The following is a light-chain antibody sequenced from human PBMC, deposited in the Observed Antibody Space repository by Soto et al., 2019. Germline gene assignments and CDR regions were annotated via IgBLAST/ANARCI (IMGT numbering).Light chain of an antibody. J-gene: IGKJ4*01. CDR3: QQYNNWPRGALT. Sequence: EIVMTHSPATLSVSPGERATLSCRASQSVSSNLAWYQQKPGQAPRLLIYGASTRATGIPARFSGSGSGTEFTLTISSLQSEDFAVYYCQQYNNWPRGALTFGGGTKVDIK. CDR2: GAS. V-gene: IGKV3-15*01. CDR1: QSVSSN.